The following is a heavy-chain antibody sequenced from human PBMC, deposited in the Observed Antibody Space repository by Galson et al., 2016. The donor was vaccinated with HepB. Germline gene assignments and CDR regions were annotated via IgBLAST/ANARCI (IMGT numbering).Heavy chain of an antibody. J-gene: IGHJ4*02. CDR1: GYTFTYHS. D-gene: IGHD6-19*01. V-gene: IGHV1-3*01. Sequence: SVKVSCKASGYTFTYHSMHWVRQAPGQRLEWMGWINAGSGHTKYSQKFQGRVTITRDTSANTAYMVLSSLRSEDTTVYYCARDLGVPGSPLDNWGQGTLVTGSS. CDR2: INAGSGHT. CDR3: ARDLGVPGSPLDN.